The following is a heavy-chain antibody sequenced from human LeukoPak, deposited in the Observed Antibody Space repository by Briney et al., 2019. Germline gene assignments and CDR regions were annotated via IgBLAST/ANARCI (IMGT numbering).Heavy chain of an antibody. J-gene: IGHJ5*02. CDR1: GFTFTTYW. CDR3: LRDGDNYSRYRWFDP. Sequence: PGGSLRLSCAASGFTFTTYWMHWVRQTPGKGLVWVSHINSDGSITSYADSVKGRFTISRDNAKNTLYLQMNSLRAEDTAVYYCLRDGDNYSRYRWFDPWGQGTQVIVSS. CDR2: INSDGSIT. D-gene: IGHD5-24*01. V-gene: IGHV3-74*01.